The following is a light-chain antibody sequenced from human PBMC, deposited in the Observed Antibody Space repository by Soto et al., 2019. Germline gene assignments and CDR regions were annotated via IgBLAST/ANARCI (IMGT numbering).Light chain of an antibody. CDR3: QQSYSAPYT. Sequence: DLQMTQSPSTLSAFVGDRVTITCRATQDINNWLAWYQQKPGKAPRLLIYDVSTLQTGVPSRFSGRGSGTEATLIISSLQPDDVATYYCQQSYSAPYTFGQGTKLEIK. J-gene: IGKJ2*01. CDR2: DVS. CDR1: QDINNW. V-gene: IGKV1-5*01.